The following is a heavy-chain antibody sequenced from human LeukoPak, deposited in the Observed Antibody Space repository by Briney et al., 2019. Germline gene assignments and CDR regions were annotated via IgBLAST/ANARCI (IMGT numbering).Heavy chain of an antibody. CDR3: ATSFYYPGWRAFDI. J-gene: IGHJ3*02. V-gene: IGHV3-7*01. D-gene: IGHD2/OR15-2a*01. CDR2: IKEDGSEK. CDR1: GFTFSRFW. Sequence: PGGSLRLSCAASGFTFSRFWMTWVRQAPGRGLEWVANIKEDGSEKNYVDSVKGRFTISRDNAKNSVYLQMNSLRAEDTAVYFCATSFYYPGWRAFDIWGQGTMVTVSS.